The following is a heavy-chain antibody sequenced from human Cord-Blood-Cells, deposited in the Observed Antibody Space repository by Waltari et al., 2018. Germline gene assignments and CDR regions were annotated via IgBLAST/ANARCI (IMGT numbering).Heavy chain of an antibody. J-gene: IGHJ2*01. CDR2: VNPSCCVT. CDR3: ARDKPQSFWYFDL. Sequence: QVQLVQSGAEVKKPGASVKVSCKASGYTFTGYYMHWVRQAPGPGLEWMGWVNPSCCVTNYAQKFQGRVTVPRDTSISTAYMELSRLGSDATAVYDCARDKPQSFWYFDLWGRGTLVTVSS. CDR1: GYTFTGYY. V-gene: IGHV1-2*02.